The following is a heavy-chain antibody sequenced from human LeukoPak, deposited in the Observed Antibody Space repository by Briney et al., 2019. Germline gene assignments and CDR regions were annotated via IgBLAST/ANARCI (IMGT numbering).Heavy chain of an antibody. J-gene: IGHJ4*02. D-gene: IGHD6-19*01. CDR2: IYYSGST. CDR3: ARDFTAVAGPFDY. Sequence: PSETLSLTCTVSGGSISSSSYYWGWIRQPPGKGLEWIGSIYYSGSTYYNPSLKSRVTISVDTSKNQFSLKLSSVTAADTAVYYCARDFTAVAGPFDYWGQGTLVTVSS. V-gene: IGHV4-39*07. CDR1: GGSISSSSYY.